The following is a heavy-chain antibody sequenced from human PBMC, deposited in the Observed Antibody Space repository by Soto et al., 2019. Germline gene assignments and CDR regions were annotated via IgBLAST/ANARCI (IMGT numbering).Heavy chain of an antibody. CDR3: ARSPPFSSFRGFDV. V-gene: IGHV4-34*02. CDR1: GGSFTGYY. J-gene: IGHJ3*01. Sequence: QVQLKQWGAGLLKPSETLSLTCAVNGGSFTGYYWTYIRQSPEKGLEWIGEVNHRGSTTYNPSLKSRVTISVDASNTQFSLNLSSVTAADTAVYYCARSPPFSSFRGFDVWGQGTMVTVSS. CDR2: VNHRGST. D-gene: IGHD6-6*01.